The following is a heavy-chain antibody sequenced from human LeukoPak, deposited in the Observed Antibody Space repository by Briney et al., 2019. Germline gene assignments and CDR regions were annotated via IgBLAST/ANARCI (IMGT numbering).Heavy chain of an antibody. Sequence: GGSLSLSCVASGFTFDDYWMHWVRQIPGKGLVWISDINTDGSRTRYANSVRGRFTISRDNAKNTVYLQMNSLRADDTGIFYCLRGELTPGVGYWGQGTLVTVSS. D-gene: IGHD1-1*01. J-gene: IGHJ4*02. CDR2: INTDGSRT. CDR3: LRGELTPGVGY. V-gene: IGHV3-74*01. CDR1: GFTFDDYW.